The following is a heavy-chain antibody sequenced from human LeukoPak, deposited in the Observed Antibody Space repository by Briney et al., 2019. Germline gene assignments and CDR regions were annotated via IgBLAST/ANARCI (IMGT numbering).Heavy chain of an antibody. V-gene: IGHV4-59*08. CDR1: GDSISSYY. J-gene: IGHJ4*02. D-gene: IGHD3-22*01. CDR2: IYYSGST. Sequence: AEPLSLTCTVSGDSISSYYWSWLRQPPGKGREWFGYIYYSGSTNYNPSLKSRVTISVDTSKNQFSLKLSSVTAADTAGYYCARGGNYYDSSQGFDYWGQGTLVTVSS. CDR3: ARGGNYYDSSQGFDY.